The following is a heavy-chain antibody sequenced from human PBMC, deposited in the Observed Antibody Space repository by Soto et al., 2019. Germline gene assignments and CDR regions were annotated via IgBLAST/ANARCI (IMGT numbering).Heavy chain of an antibody. CDR2: IRDRSKSSTT. CDR3: ARTPQSGNDFHV. D-gene: IGHD3-3*01. V-gene: IGHV3-72*01. J-gene: IGHJ6*02. CDR1: GFALSDHF. Sequence: EVQLVESGGNSVQPGGSLRLSCAASGFALSDHFMDWVRQAPAKGLEWVARIRDRSKSSTTEYAASVKGRFTISRDDSKNSMELQMSSLKTEDTAVYYCARTPQSGNDFHVWGQGTTVTVSS.